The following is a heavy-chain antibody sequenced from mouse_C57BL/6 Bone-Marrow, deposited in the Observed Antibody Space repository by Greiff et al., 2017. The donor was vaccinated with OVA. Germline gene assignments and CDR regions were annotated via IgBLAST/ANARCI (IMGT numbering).Heavy chain of an antibody. CDR1: GFTFSSYA. Sequence: VQLKESGGGLVKPGGSLKLSCAASGFTFSSYAMSWVRQTPEKRLEWVATISDGGSYTYYPDNVKGRFTISRDNAKNNLYLQMSHLKSEDTAMYYCARDWRAMDYWGQGTSVTVSS. V-gene: IGHV5-4*01. CDR2: ISDGGSYT. CDR3: ARDWRAMDY. J-gene: IGHJ4*01.